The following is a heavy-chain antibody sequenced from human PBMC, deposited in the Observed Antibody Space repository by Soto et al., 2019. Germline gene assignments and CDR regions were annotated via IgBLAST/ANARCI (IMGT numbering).Heavy chain of an antibody. CDR2: MNPNSGNT. CDR3: ARDCAAAGPFDF. CDR1: GYTFTSYD. Sequence: ASVKVSCKASGYTFTSYDINWVRQATGQGLEYLGWMNPNSGNTGYVQKFQGRVTLTRNTSISTAYMELGSLRSEDTAAYYCARDCAAAGPFDFWGQGTLVTVPS. J-gene: IGHJ4*02. D-gene: IGHD6-13*01. V-gene: IGHV1-8*02.